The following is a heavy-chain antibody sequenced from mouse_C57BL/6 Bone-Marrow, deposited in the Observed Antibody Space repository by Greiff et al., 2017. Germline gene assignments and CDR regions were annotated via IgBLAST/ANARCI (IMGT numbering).Heavy chain of an antibody. D-gene: IGHD1-1*01. V-gene: IGHV1-81*01. CDR1: GYTFTSYG. CDR2: IYPTRGNT. CDR3: ARLRSFAY. J-gene: IGHJ3*01. Sequence: QVHVKQSGAELARPGASVKLSCKASGYTFTSYGISWVKQSTGQGLEWIGEIYPTRGNTYYHPQFKGKATLTADNSSSTASMELRSLPSKDSAGYFYARLRSFAYWGQGTLVTVSA.